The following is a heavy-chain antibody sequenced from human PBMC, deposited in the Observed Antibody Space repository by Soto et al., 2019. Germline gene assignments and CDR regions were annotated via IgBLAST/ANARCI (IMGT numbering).Heavy chain of an antibody. CDR3: ARDGRYWNSSGYYLVY. CDR1: GFTFSSYG. V-gene: IGHV3-33*01. D-gene: IGHD3-22*01. J-gene: IGHJ4*02. Sequence: PVGSLRVSCDASGFTFSSYGMHWVRQAPGKGLEWVAVIWYDGSNKYYADSVKGRFTISRDNSKNTLYLQMNSLRAEDTAVYYCARDGRYWNSSGYYLVYWGQGTLVTVSS. CDR2: IWYDGSNK.